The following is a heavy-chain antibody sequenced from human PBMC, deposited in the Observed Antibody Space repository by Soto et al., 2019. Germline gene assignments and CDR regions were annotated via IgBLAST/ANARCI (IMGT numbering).Heavy chain of an antibody. V-gene: IGHV3-23*01. Sequence: AGSLRLSCAASGFTVSSHAMTCVRRPPGKGLEWDSTLGTRHTPYYADSVKGRFTISRDNANNTLFLQMNSLGAEDTAVYYCANHSGNDQAGRNLDSWAQGIVVTVSS. CDR1: GFTVSSHA. CDR2: LGTRHTP. CDR3: ANHSGNDQAGRNLDS. J-gene: IGHJ4*02. D-gene: IGHD1-26*01.